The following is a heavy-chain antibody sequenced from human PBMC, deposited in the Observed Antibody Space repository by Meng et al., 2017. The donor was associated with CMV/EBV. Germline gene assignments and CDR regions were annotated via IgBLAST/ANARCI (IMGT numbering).Heavy chain of an antibody. D-gene: IGHD2-2*01. CDR3: ASFSPLYCSSTSCSNNWFDP. CDR2: ISSSGSTI. Sequence: GESLKISCAASGFTFSSYEMNWVRQAPGKGLEWVSYISSSGSTIYYADSVKGRFTISRDNAKNSLYLQMNSLRAEDTAVYYCASFSPLYCSSTSCSNNWFDPWGQGTLVTVPQ. V-gene: IGHV3-48*03. J-gene: IGHJ5*02. CDR1: GFTFSSYE.